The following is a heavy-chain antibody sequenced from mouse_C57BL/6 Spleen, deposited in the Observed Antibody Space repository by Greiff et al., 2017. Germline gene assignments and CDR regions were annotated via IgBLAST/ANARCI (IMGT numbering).Heavy chain of an antibody. CDR2: IDPETGGT. V-gene: IGHV1-15*01. Sequence: VQLQQSGAELVRPGASVTLSCKASGYTFTDYEMHWVKQTPVHGLEWIGAIDPETGGTAYNQKFKGKAILTADKSSSTAYMELRSLTSEDSAVYYCTRDTPITTEYFDVWGTGTTVTVSS. J-gene: IGHJ1*03. CDR1: GYTFTDYE. CDR3: TRDTPITTEYFDV. D-gene: IGHD1-1*01.